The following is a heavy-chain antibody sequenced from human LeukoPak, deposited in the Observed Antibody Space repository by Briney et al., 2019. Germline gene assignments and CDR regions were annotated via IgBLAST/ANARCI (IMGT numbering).Heavy chain of an antibody. D-gene: IGHD5-12*01. J-gene: IGHJ4*02. CDR2: IKPDGSSM. V-gene: IGHV3-74*01. CDR3: ATLYGGSTDY. CDR1: GFTFSSYR. Sequence: GGSLRLSCAASGFTFSSYRMNWVRQAPGKGLVWVSRIKPDGSSMSYADSVQGRFTISRDNAKNTLYLQMNSLRAEDTAVYYCATLYGGSTDYWGQGTLVTVSS.